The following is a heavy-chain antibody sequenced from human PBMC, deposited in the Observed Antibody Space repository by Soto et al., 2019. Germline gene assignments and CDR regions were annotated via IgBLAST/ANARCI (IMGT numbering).Heavy chain of an antibody. V-gene: IGHV3-7*01. CDR3: VRVSSNYAC. J-gene: IGHJ4*02. CDR1: GFTFSDSC. D-gene: IGHD4-4*01. Sequence: EVQLVESGGGLVQPGGSLRLSCTASGFTFSDSCMTWVRQAPGKGLEFVARIKPDESEKKYADSVKGRFSISRDNAKNSMYLPMDSLRGEDTAVSYFVRVSSNYACWGQGTLVTVSS. CDR2: IKPDESEK.